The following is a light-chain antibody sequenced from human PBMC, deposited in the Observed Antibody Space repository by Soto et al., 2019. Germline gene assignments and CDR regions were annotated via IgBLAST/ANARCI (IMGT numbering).Light chain of an antibody. CDR3: QQHTNWPLT. J-gene: IGKJ4*01. Sequence: EIVLTQSPGTLSLSPGERATLSCRASQTVTRNYLAWHQQKPGQTPRLLVYGASSRATGIPDRFSGSGSGTDFTLTISRLEPEDFAVYYCQQHTNWPLTFGGGTKVDI. V-gene: IGKV3D-20*02. CDR1: QTVTRNY. CDR2: GAS.